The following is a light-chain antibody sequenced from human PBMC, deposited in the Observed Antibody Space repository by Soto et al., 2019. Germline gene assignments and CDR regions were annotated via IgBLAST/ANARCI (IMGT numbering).Light chain of an antibody. CDR3: QHYNIYAEA. CDR1: QTISSW. J-gene: IGKJ1*01. CDR2: KAS. V-gene: IGKV1-5*03. Sequence: DIQMTQSPSTLSVSVRDRVTITCRASQTISSWLAWYQQKPGKAPKLLIYKASTLKSGVPSRFSGSGSGTEFTLTISSLQHDDFATYYCQHYNIYAEAFGQGTKVERK.